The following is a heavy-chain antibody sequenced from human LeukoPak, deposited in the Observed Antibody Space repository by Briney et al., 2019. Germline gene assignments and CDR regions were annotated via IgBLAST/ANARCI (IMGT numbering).Heavy chain of an antibody. CDR2: IYYSGRT. J-gene: IGHJ4*02. CDR1: GGSISSNNYY. D-gene: IGHD1-26*01. Sequence: KPSETLSLTCTASGGSISSNNYYWGWIRQPPGKGLEYIGSIYYSGRTYYNPSLKSRVTISVDTSKNHFSLKLSSVTAADTAVYYCAKWGWDGKSANFDHWGQGTLVTVSS. V-gene: IGHV4-39*02. CDR3: AKWGWDGKSANFDH.